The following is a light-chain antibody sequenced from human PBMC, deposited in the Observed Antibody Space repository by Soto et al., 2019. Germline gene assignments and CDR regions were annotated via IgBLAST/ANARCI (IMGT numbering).Light chain of an antibody. V-gene: IGKV3-20*01. J-gene: IGKJ2*01. Sequence: EIVLTQSPGTLSLSPGERATPSCRSNQSVSSSYLAWYQQKPGQAPRLLIYGASSRATGIPDRFSGSGSGTDFTLTISRLEPEDFAVYYCQLYGSSPMYTFGQGTKLEIK. CDR1: QSVSSSY. CDR3: QLYGSSPMYT. CDR2: GAS.